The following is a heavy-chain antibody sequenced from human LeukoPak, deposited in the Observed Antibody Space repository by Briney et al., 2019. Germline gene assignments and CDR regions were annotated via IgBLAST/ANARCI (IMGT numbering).Heavy chain of an antibody. Sequence: SGPTLVNPTQTLTLTCTFSGLSLSTSGVGVGWIRQPPGKALEWLALIYWNDDKRYSPSLKSRLTITKDTSKNQVVLTMTNMDPVDTATYYCAHSVLGYCSTTSCYDNWFDPWGQGTLVTVSS. CDR2: IYWNDDK. J-gene: IGHJ5*02. V-gene: IGHV2-5*01. D-gene: IGHD2-2*01. CDR1: GLSLSTSGVG. CDR3: AHSVLGYCSTTSCYDNWFDP.